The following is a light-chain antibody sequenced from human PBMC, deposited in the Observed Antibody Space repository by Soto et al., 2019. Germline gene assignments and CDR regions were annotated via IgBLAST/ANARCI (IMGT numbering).Light chain of an antibody. CDR2: AAS. Sequence: DIPLTQSPSFLSASVGDRVTITCRASQGISSYLAWYQQKPGKAPKLLIYAASILQSGVPSRFSGSGSGTEFTLTISSLQPEDFATYYCQQLNSYPRLTFGGGTKVEIK. J-gene: IGKJ4*01. V-gene: IGKV1-9*01. CDR1: QGISSY. CDR3: QQLNSYPRLT.